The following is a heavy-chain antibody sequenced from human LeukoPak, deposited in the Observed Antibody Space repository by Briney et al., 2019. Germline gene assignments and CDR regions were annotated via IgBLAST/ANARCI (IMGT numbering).Heavy chain of an antibody. V-gene: IGHV4-39*07. CDR3: ARFASSITMVRGGTSGWGYYYYMDV. D-gene: IGHD3-10*01. CDR2: IFYSGST. CDR1: GGSISTSNYY. J-gene: IGHJ6*03. Sequence: SETLSLTCTVSGGSISTSNYYWGWIRQPPGKGLEWIGNIFYSGSTYYSPSLRSRVTISLDTSKNQFSLKLSSVTAADTAVYYCARFASSITMVRGGTSGWGYYYYMDVWGKGTTVTISS.